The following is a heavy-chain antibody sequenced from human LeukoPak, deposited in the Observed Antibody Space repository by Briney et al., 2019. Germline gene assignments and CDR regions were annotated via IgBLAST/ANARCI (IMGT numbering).Heavy chain of an antibody. V-gene: IGHV3-30*04. CDR2: VSGNGRSK. CDR1: GFNFSIA. D-gene: IGHD5-12*01. J-gene: IGHJ3*02. CDR3: AREVASLTDAFDI. Sequence: GGSLRLSCAASGFNFSIAMHWVRQAPGKGLEWVAVVSGNGRSKFSANSVKGRFTISRDNSKSTLFLQMNSLKLEDMGVYYCAREVASLTDAFDIWGQGTLVSVSA.